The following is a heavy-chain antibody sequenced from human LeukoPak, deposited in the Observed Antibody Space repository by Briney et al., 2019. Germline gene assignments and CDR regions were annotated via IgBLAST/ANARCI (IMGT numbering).Heavy chain of an antibody. CDR1: GYSISSGYY. Sequence: SETLSLTCAVSGYSISSGYYWGWIRQPPGKGLGWIGSIYHSGSTYYNPSLKSRVTISVDTSRNQFSLKLSSVTAADTAVYYCASCLYYYYYMDVWGKGTTVTVSS. V-gene: IGHV4-38-2*01. CDR2: IYHSGST. CDR3: ASCLYYYYYMDV. J-gene: IGHJ6*03.